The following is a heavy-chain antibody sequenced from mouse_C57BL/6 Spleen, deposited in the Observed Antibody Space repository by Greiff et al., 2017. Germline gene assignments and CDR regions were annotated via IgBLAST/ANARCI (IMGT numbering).Heavy chain of an antibody. CDR2: INPSTGGT. CDR3: ARSTVVAPDY. D-gene: IGHD1-1*01. CDR1: GYSFTGYY. J-gene: IGHJ2*01. Sequence: VQLQQSGPELVKPGASVKISCKASGYSFTGYYMNWVKQSPEKSLEWIGEINPSTGGTTYNQKFKAKATLTVDKSSSTAYMQLKSLTSEDSAVYYCARSTVVAPDYWGQGTTLTVSS. V-gene: IGHV1-42*01.